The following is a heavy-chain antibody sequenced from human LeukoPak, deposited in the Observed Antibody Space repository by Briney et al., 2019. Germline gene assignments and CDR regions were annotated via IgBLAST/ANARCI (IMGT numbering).Heavy chain of an antibody. D-gene: IGHD1-1*01. J-gene: IGHJ4*02. CDR2: INPNSGST. Sequence: ASVKVSCKASGYTFTGYYVHWVRQAPGQGLEWMGRINPNSGSTNYAQKFQGRVTMTRDTSISTAYMELSRLRSDDTAVYYCARDPGATTNSFDYWGQGTLVTVSS. CDR3: ARDPGATTNSFDY. V-gene: IGHV1-2*06. CDR1: GYTFTGYY.